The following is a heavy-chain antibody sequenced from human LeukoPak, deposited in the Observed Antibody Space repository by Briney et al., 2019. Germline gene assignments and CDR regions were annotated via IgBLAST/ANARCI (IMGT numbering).Heavy chain of an antibody. CDR2: INPRGGST. D-gene: IGHD4-23*01. V-gene: IGHV1-46*01. CDR1: GYTFTSYY. Sequence: GASVKVSCKASGYTFTSYYMHWVRQAPGQGLEWMGIINPRGGSTSYAQKFQGRVTMTRDTSTSTAYMELRGLRSEDTAVYYCARVGRWYDFGGYTRGPLKDDAFDIWGQGTMVTVSS. J-gene: IGHJ3*02. CDR3: ARVGRWYDFGGYTRGPLKDDAFDI.